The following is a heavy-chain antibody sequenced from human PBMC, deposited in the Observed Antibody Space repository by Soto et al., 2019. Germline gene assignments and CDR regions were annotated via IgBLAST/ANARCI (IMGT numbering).Heavy chain of an antibody. CDR2: ISYDGSNK. D-gene: IGHD3-22*01. CDR1: GFTFSSYG. CDR3: AKDPDSIDY. Sequence: GGSLRLSCAASGFTFSSYGMHWVRQAPGKGLEWVAVISYDGSNKYYADSVKGRFTISRDNSKNTLYLQMNSLRAEDTAVYYCAKDPDSIDYWGQGTLVTVSS. J-gene: IGHJ4*02. V-gene: IGHV3-30*18.